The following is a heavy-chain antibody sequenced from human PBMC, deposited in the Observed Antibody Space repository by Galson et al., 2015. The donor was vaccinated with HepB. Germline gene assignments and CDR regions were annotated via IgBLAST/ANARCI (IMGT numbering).Heavy chain of an antibody. CDR2: IFHSGTT. CDR3: ARFIRFLEWSGRRDFYYGMDV. Sequence: ETLSLTCAVSGGPISTSSWWTWVRQSPGEGLEWIGEIFHSGTTHYNPSLKSRRHISVDKSKNQFSLKLRSVTAADTAVYYCARFIRFLEWSGRRDFYYGMDVWGQGTTVTVSS. J-gene: IGHJ6*02. D-gene: IGHD3-3*01. V-gene: IGHV4-4*02. CDR1: GGPISTSSW.